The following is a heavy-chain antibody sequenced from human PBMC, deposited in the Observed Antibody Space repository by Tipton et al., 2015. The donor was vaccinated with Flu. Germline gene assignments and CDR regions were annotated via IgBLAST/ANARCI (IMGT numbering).Heavy chain of an antibody. CDR2: IYYSGST. CDR3: ARGGSITILGVARPSYYGMDV. CDR1: GGSISSYY. D-gene: IGHD3-3*01. V-gene: IGHV4-59*01. Sequence: TLSLTCTVSGGSISSYYWSWIRQPPGKGLEWIGYIYYSGSTNYNPSLKSRVTISVDTSKNQFSLKLSSVTAADTAVYYCARGGSITILGVARPSYYGMDVWGQGTTVTVSS. J-gene: IGHJ6*02.